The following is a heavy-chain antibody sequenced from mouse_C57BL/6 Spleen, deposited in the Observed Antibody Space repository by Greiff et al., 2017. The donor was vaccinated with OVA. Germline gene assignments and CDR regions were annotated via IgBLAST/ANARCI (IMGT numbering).Heavy chain of an antibody. J-gene: IGHJ4*01. CDR3: AKRYGNNDYAMDY. CDR2: ISSGSSTI. Sequence: EVMLVESGGGLVKPGGSLKLSCAASGFTFSDYGMHWVRQAPEKGLEWVAYISSGSSTIYYADTVKGRFTISRDNAKNTLFLQMTSLKSEDTTMYYCAKRYGNNDYAMDYWGQGTSVTVS. CDR1: GFTFSDYG. D-gene: IGHD2-1*01. V-gene: IGHV5-17*01.